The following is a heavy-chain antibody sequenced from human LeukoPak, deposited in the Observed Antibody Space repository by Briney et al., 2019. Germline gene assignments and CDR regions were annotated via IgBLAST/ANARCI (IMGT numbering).Heavy chain of an antibody. CDR3: AKDLLMGTTYAFDI. CDR1: GFTFSTYW. D-gene: IGHD1-26*01. CDR2: ITSDGSST. Sequence: GGSLRLSRAASGFTFSTYWVHWVRQAPGKGLAWVSRITSDGSSTSYADSVKGRFTISRDNSKNTLYLQLNSLRAEDTALYYCAKDLLMGTTYAFDIWGQGTMVTVSS. J-gene: IGHJ3*02. V-gene: IGHV3-74*01.